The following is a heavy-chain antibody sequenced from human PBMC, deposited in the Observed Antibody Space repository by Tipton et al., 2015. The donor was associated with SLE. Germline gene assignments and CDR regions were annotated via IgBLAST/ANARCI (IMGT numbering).Heavy chain of an antibody. CDR1: GGSISSCY. CDR2: IYYSGST. V-gene: IGHV4-59*01. CDR3: ARSQQLSYMDV. J-gene: IGHJ6*03. Sequence: LRLSCTVSGGSISSCYWSRIRQPPGKGLEWIGYIYYSGSTNYNPSLKSRVTISVDTSKNQFSLKLSSVTAADTAVYYCARSQQLSYMDVWGKGTTVTVSS. D-gene: IGHD6-13*01.